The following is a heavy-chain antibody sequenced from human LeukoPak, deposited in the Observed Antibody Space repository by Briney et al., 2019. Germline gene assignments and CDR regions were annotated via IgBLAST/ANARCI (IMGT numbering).Heavy chain of an antibody. J-gene: IGHJ4*02. D-gene: IGHD2-2*02. CDR3: ARGQYPPDYFDY. Sequence: PSQTLSLTCTVSGGSISSGGYYWSWIRQHPGKGLEWTGYIYYSGSTNYNPSLKSRVTISVDTSKNQFSLKLSSVTAADTAVYYCARGQYPPDYFDYWGQGTLVTVSS. CDR2: IYYSGST. V-gene: IGHV4-31*03. CDR1: GGSISSGGYY.